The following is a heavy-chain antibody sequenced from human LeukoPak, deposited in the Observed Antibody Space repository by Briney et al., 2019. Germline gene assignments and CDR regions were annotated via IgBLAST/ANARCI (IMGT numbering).Heavy chain of an antibody. V-gene: IGHV4-38-2*02. D-gene: IGHD1-1*01. J-gene: IGHJ6*03. CDR3: ARPRRTDYYYYYMDV. Sequence: SETRSLTCTVSGYSISSGYYWSWIRQPPGKGLEWIGEINHSGSTNYNPSLKRRVTISVDPSKNQSSLKLSSVTAADTAVYYCARPRRTDYYYYYMDVWGKGTTVTVSS. CDR1: GYSISSGYY. CDR2: INHSGST.